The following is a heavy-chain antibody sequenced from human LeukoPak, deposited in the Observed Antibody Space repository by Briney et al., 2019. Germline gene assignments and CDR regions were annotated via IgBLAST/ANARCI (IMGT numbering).Heavy chain of an antibody. CDR2: ISGSGDTI. CDR3: ARDGGTRLKYSYGYGDY. V-gene: IGHV3-23*01. D-gene: IGHD5-18*01. Sequence: GGTLRLSCAASGFTFSSYGMSWVRQAPGKGLEWVSAISGSGDTIYYADSVRGRFTISRDNAKNSLYLRMNSLRAADTAVYYCARDGGTRLKYSYGYGDYWGQGTLVTVSS. J-gene: IGHJ4*02. CDR1: GFTFSSYG.